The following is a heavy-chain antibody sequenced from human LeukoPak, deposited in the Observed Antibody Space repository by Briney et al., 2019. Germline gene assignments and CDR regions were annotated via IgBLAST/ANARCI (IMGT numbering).Heavy chain of an antibody. D-gene: IGHD4-17*01. CDR3: ARARDYGDYFSWFDP. J-gene: IGHJ5*02. CDR1: GYTFTSYY. V-gene: IGHV1-46*01. Sequence: ASVKVSCKASGYTFTSYYMHWVRQAPGQGLEWMGIINPSGGSTSYAQKFQGRVTMTTDTSTSTAYMELRSLRSDDTAVYYCARARDYGDYFSWFDPWGQGTLVTVSS. CDR2: INPSGGST.